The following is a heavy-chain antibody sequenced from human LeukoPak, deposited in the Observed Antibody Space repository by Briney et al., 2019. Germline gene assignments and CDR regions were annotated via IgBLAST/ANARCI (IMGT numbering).Heavy chain of an antibody. CDR1: GVSVNSHY. CDR2: IYTLGNT. Sequence: SETLSLTCSVSGVSVNSHYWSWLRQPPGKGLEGIGYIYTLGNTNYNPSLKSRVPIPADTSNNQFSLKMSSVTAADTAVYYCARLYDWFDPWGQGTLVTVSS. D-gene: IGHD3-16*01. J-gene: IGHJ5*02. CDR3: ARLYDWFDP. V-gene: IGHV4-4*09.